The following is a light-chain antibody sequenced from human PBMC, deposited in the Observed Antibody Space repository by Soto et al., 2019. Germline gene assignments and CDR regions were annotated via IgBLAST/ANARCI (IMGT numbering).Light chain of an antibody. V-gene: IGLV2-14*01. CDR2: DVS. CDR3: SSHTSSSTRV. CDR1: SSDVGGYDY. Sequence: QPVLTQPASVSGSPGQSITISCTGTSSDVGGYDYVSWFQQYPGKAPELMIYDVSNRPSGISNRFSGSKSGNTASLTISGLQAEDEADYYCSSHTSSSTRVFGSGTKLTVL. J-gene: IGLJ1*01.